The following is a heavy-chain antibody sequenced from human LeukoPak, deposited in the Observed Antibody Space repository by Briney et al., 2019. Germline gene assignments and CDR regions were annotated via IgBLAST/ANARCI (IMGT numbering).Heavy chain of an antibody. CDR1: GGSISTYY. CDR2: IFHSGTT. D-gene: IGHD3-9*01. CDR3: ARSWDYDILTGYLVPDAFDI. Sequence: SETLSLTCSVSGGSISTYYWGWIRQPPGKRLEWIGSIFHSGTTYYNPSLKSRLTISVDTSKNQFSLKLSSVTAADTAVYYCARSWDYDILTGYLVPDAFDIWGQGTMVTVSS. V-gene: IGHV4-39*07. J-gene: IGHJ3*02.